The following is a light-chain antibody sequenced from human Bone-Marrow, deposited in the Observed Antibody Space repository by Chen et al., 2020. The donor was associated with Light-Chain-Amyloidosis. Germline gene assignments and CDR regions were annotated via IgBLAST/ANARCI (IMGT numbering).Light chain of an antibody. CDR2: EDD. CDR1: SGSIATTY. Sequence: FMLTQPHSVAESPGKTVIISCTRSSGSIATTYVQWYQQRPGSSPTTVIYEDDQRPSGVPDRFSGSIDRSSNSASLTISGLKTEDEADYYCQSYQGSSQGVFGGGTKLTV. J-gene: IGLJ3*02. V-gene: IGLV6-57*01. CDR3: QSYQGSSQGV.